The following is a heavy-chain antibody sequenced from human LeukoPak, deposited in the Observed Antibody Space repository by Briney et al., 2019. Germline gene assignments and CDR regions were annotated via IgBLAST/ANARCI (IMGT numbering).Heavy chain of an antibody. J-gene: IGHJ4*02. V-gene: IGHV4-59*01. CDR3: ARDQVDYDIPDHYDY. D-gene: IGHD3-22*01. Sequence: PSETLSLTCTVSSDSISPYYWSWIRQSPGTGLEWIGCVYYSGSTTYNPSLKSRVTISIDTSKNQFSLKLTSVTAADTAVYFCARDQVDYDIPDHYDYWGKGTLVTVSS. CDR1: SDSISPYY. CDR2: VYYSGST.